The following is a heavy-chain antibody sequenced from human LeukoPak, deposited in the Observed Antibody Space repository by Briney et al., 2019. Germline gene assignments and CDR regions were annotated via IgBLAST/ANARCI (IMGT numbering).Heavy chain of an antibody. CDR1: GFTFSSYG. Sequence: GGSLRLSCAASGFTFSSYGMHWVRQAPGKGLEWVAFIRYDGSNKYYADSVKGRFTISRDNSKNTLYLQMNSLRAEDTAVYYCAKDPSYYGSGSYSHYWGQGTLVTVSS. D-gene: IGHD3-10*01. J-gene: IGHJ4*02. CDR3: AKDPSYYGSGSYSHY. CDR2: IRYDGSNK. V-gene: IGHV3-30*02.